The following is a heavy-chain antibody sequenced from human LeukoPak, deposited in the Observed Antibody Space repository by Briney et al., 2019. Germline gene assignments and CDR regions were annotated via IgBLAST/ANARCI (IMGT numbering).Heavy chain of an antibody. CDR3: ARGRRFGELSHPTYYFDY. CDR2: IYPGDSDT. J-gene: IGHJ4*02. V-gene: IGHV5-51*01. D-gene: IGHD3-10*01. Sequence: GESLKISCKGSGYSLTSYWIGWVRQMPGKGLEWMGIIYPGDSDTRYSPSFQGQVTISADKSIGTAYLQWSSLKASDTAVYYCARGRRFGELSHPTYYFDYWGQGAQVTVSS. CDR1: GYSLTSYW.